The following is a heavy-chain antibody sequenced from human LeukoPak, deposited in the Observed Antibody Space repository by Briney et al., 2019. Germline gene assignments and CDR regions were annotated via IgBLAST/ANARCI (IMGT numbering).Heavy chain of an antibody. J-gene: IGHJ5*02. CDR1: GFSISSYG. V-gene: IGHV3-33*01. Sequence: VQPGLSLTRAGSASGFSISSYGMRCARQAPGKGLESVVVIGYDGRSKYYADSVKGRVPLSRDTSKTTLFLQMNSLRGGATAVFFCARETTYHYDFWSGSNWFHIWGRGTLVSVSS. D-gene: IGHD3-3*01. CDR2: IGYDGRSK. CDR3: ARETTYHYDFWSGSNWFHI.